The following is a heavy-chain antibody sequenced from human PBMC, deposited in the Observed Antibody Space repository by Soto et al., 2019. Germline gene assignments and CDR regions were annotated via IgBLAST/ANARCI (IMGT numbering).Heavy chain of an antibody. D-gene: IGHD2-2*01. V-gene: IGHV3-53*01. CDR1: GFTVSSNY. CDR2: IYSGGST. J-gene: IGHJ6*02. Sequence: EVQLVESGGGLIQPGGSLRLSCAASGFTVSSNYMSWVRQAPGKGLEWVSVIYSGGSTYYADSVKGRFTISRDNSKNTLYLQINSLRAEDTAVYYCARDLVVPAANDYYYGMDVWGQGTTVTVSS. CDR3: ARDLVVPAANDYYYGMDV.